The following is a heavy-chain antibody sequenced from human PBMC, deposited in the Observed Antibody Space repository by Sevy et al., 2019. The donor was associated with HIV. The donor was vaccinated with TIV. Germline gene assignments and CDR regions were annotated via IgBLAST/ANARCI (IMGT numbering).Heavy chain of an antibody. D-gene: IGHD2-15*01. CDR1: GFTFSSYA. CDR3: ARELVVADLGMDV. V-gene: IGHV3-30-3*01. Sequence: GGSLRLSCAASGFTFSSYAMHWVRQAPGKGLEWVAVISYDGSNKYYADSVKGRFTISRDNSKNTLYLQMNSLRAEDTAVYYCARELVVADLGMDVWGQGTTVTVSS. J-gene: IGHJ6*02. CDR2: ISYDGSNK.